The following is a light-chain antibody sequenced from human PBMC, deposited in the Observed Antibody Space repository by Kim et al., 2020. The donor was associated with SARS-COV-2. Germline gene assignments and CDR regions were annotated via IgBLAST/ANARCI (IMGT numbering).Light chain of an antibody. CDR1: QSVSRSH. Sequence: FPGERATLSCRASQSVSRSHLAWYQQKPCQSSRVLIYDASRRATGIPDRFSGSGSGTDFTLTISRVEPEDFTVYYCQQYGSSPRTFGQVTKVDIK. J-gene: IGKJ1*01. CDR3: QQYGSSPRT. CDR2: DAS. V-gene: IGKV3-20*01.